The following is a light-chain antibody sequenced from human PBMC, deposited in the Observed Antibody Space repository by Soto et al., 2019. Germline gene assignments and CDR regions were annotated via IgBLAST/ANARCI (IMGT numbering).Light chain of an antibody. V-gene: IGKV3D-15*01. J-gene: IGKJ4*01. CDR1: QYINTR. CDR2: QTS. Sequence: EIVLTQSPSTLSSFPGDRVTLSCRASQYINTRLAWYQHIPGQAPRLLVYQTSIRAAGIPARFSGSGSGTEFTLTISSLQSEDFAVYYCQQYNNWPPELTFGGGTKVDI. CDR3: QQYNNWPPELT.